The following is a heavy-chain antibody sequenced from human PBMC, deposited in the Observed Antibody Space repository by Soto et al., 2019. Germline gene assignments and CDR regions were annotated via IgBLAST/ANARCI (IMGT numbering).Heavy chain of an antibody. CDR3: ARGSGTYPTDPYGMDV. V-gene: IGHV1-18*01. J-gene: IGHJ6*04. CDR2: ISAYNGNT. CDR1: GYTFTSYG. D-gene: IGHD3-10*01. Sequence: ASVKVSCKASGYTFTSYGISWVRQAPGEGLEWMGWISAYNGNTNYAQKLQGRVTMTTDTSTSTAYMELRSLRSDDTAVYYCARGSGTYPTDPYGMDVWGKGTTVTVSS.